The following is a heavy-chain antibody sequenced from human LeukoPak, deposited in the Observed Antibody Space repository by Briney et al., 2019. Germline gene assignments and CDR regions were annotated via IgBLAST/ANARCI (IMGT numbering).Heavy chain of an antibody. D-gene: IGHD4-23*01. CDR1: GGSFSGYY. V-gene: IGHV4-34*01. J-gene: IGHJ4*02. Sequence: PSETLSLTCGVYGGSFSGYYWSWIRQPPGKGLEWIGEINDSGSTNYNPPLKSRATMSADTSKNQFSLNLSSVTAADTAVYYCARHMLGGKRSFDSWGQGTLVTVSS. CDR3: ARHMLGGKRSFDS. CDR2: INDSGST.